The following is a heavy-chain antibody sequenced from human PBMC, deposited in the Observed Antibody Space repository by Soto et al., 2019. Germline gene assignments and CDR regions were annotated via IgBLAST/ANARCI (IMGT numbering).Heavy chain of an antibody. CDR1: GFTFTSSA. V-gene: IGHV1-58*01. J-gene: IGHJ6*02. D-gene: IGHD2-2*02. CDR2: IVVGSGNT. CDR3: AAERRGYCSSTSCYTATGDYYYGMDV. Sequence: QMPLVQSGPEVKKPGTSVKVSCKASGFTFTSSAVQWVRQARGQRLEWIGWIVVGSGNTNYAQKFQERVTITRDMSTSTAYTELISLRSEDTAVYYCAAERRGYCSSTSCYTATGDYYYGMDVWGQGTTVTVSS.